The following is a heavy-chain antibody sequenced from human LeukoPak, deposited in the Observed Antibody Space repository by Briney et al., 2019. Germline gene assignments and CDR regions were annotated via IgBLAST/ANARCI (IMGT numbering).Heavy chain of an antibody. CDR1: GFTFSSYW. CDR3: ARDPIIAVADHYYYYGMDV. D-gene: IGHD6-19*01. J-gene: IGHJ6*04. Sequence: PGGSLRLSCAASGFTFSSYWMSWVRQAPGKGLEWVANIKQDGSEKYYVDSVKGRFTNSRDNAKNSLYLQMNSLRAEDTAVYYCARDPIIAVADHYYYYGMDVWGKGTTVTVSS. V-gene: IGHV3-7*03. CDR2: IKQDGSEK.